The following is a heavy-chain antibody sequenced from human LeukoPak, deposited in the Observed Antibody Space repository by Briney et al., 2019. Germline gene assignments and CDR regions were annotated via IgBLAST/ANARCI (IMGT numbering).Heavy chain of an antibody. CDR2: MNPNSGNT. V-gene: IGHV1-8*01. CDR3: ARGLMLEWSHDY. CDR1: GYTFTSYD. J-gene: IGHJ4*02. D-gene: IGHD3-3*01. Sequence: ASVTVSCKASGYTFTSYDINWVRQATGQGLEWMGWMNPNSGNTGYAQKFQGRVTMTRNTSISTAYMELSSLRSEDTAVYYCARGLMLEWSHDYWGQGTLVTVS.